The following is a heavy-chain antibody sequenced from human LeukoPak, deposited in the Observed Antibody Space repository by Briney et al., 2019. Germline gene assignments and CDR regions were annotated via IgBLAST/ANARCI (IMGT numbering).Heavy chain of an antibody. CDR3: ARVAAKTVDY. J-gene: IGHJ4*02. CDR2: IYYSGST. Sequence: SETLSLTCTVSGGSIGRSSYYWCWLRQPPGEGLEWIGNIYYSGSTNYNPSLKSRVTISVDMSKNQFSLTLSSVTAADTAFYYCARVAAKTVDYWGQGTLVTVSS. D-gene: IGHD2-15*01. V-gene: IGHV4-39*07. CDR1: GGSIGRSSYY.